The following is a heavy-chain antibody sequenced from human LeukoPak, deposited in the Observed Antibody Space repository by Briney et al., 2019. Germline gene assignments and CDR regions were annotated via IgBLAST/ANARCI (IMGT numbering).Heavy chain of an antibody. D-gene: IGHD3-22*01. CDR2: IYYSGST. CDR1: GGSISNYY. Sequence: PSETLSLTCAVSGGSISNYYWSWIRQPPGKGLEWIGYIYYSGSTNYNPSLKSRVTISVDTSKNQFSLKLSSVTAADTAVYYCARVPTMMYDAFDIWGQGTMVTVSS. J-gene: IGHJ3*02. CDR3: ARVPTMMYDAFDI. V-gene: IGHV4-59*01.